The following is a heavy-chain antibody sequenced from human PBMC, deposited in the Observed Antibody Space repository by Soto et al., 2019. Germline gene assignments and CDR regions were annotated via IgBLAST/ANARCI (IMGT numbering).Heavy chain of an antibody. J-gene: IGHJ6*02. V-gene: IGHV3-33*01. Sequence: QVQLVESGGGVVQPGRSLRLSCAASGFTFSSYGMNWVRQAPGKGLEWVAVIWYDGSNKYYTDSAKGRFTISRDNSKGTLYLQMNSLRAEDTAVYYCARDHHTAMVQDVWGQETTVTVSS. CDR3: ARDHHTAMVQDV. CDR2: IWYDGSNK. CDR1: GFTFSSYG. D-gene: IGHD5-18*01.